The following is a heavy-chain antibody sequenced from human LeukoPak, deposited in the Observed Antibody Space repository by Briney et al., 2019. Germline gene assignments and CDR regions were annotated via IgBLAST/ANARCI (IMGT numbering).Heavy chain of an antibody. D-gene: IGHD3-3*01. Sequence: SETLSLTCTVSGGSISSYYWSWIRQPPGKGLEWIGRIYTSGSTNYNPSLKSRVTMSVDTSKNQFSLKLSSVTAADTAVYYCAREVDQTKGWSGYPNWFDPWGQGTLVTVSS. J-gene: IGHJ5*02. CDR2: IYTSGST. CDR1: GGSISSYY. V-gene: IGHV4-4*07. CDR3: AREVDQTKGWSGYPNWFDP.